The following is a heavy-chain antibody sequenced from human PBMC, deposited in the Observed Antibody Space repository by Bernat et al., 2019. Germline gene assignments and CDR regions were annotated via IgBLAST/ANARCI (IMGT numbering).Heavy chain of an antibody. CDR2: IYYSGST. Sequence: QVQLQESGPGLVKPSQTLSPTCTVSGGSISSGGYYWSWIRQHPGKGLEWSGYIYYSGSTYYNPSLKSRVTISVDTSKNQFSLKLSSVTAADTVVYYWARERIEATISYGIDGWGQGTTVTVSS. J-gene: IGHJ6*02. D-gene: IGHD5-12*01. CDR3: ARERIEATISYGIDG. CDR1: GGSISSGGYY. V-gene: IGHV4-31*03.